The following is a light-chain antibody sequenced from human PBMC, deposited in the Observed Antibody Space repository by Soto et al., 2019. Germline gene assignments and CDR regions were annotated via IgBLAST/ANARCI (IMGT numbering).Light chain of an antibody. J-gene: IGKJ4*01. CDR3: QQTFGLPLT. CDR1: QSINNY. V-gene: IGKV1-39*01. Sequence: DIQMTQSPSSLSASVGDRVTITCRASQSINNYLNWYQQKPGQAPNLVIYTASLLQSGVPSRFSGSRSGTDVTLTITGLHPEDFAAYFCQQTFGLPLTFGVWTTVAIK. CDR2: TAS.